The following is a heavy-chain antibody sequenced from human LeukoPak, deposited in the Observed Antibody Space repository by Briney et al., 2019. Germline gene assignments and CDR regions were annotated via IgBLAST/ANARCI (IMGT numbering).Heavy chain of an antibody. V-gene: IGHV4-30-2*01. D-gene: IGHD3-22*01. CDR1: GASISSGGYY. J-gene: IGHJ3*02. CDR2: IYHTGST. CDR3: ARHRVGDYYDSSGYSHAFDI. Sequence: SETLSLTCTVSGASISSGGYYSSWLRQPPGKGPERIVYIYHTGSTYYNPSLMSRVTISVDRSKNHFSLKLSSVTAADTAVYYCARHRVGDYYDSSGYSHAFDIWGQGTMVTASS.